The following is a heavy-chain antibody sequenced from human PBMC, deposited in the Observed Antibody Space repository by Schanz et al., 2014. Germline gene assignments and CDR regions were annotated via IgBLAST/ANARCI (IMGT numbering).Heavy chain of an antibody. CDR2: MYINSGST. V-gene: IGHV3-23*04. D-gene: IGHD4-17*01. Sequence: VQLVESGGGLVQPGGSLRLSCAGSGFTFSSYAMNWVRQAPGKGLEWISSMYINSGSTQYADSVKGRFTMSRDNSKNTVYLEMNSLTAEDTAVYYCVRDTDYHFDYWGQGTLVTVSS. CDR1: GFTFSSYA. J-gene: IGHJ4*02. CDR3: VRDTDYHFDY.